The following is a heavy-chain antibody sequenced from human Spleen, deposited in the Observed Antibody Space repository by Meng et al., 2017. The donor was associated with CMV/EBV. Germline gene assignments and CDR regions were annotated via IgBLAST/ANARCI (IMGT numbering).Heavy chain of an antibody. D-gene: IGHD2-15*01. V-gene: IGHV4-59*12. CDR2: IYYSGST. Sequence: GSLRLSCTVSGGSISSYYWSWIRQPPGKGLEWIGYIYYSGSTNYNPSLKSRVTISVDTSKNQFSLKLSSVTAADTAVYYCARGNLRYCSGGSCGNWFDPWGQGTLVTVSS. CDR3: ARGNLRYCSGGSCGNWFDP. J-gene: IGHJ5*02. CDR1: GGSISSYY.